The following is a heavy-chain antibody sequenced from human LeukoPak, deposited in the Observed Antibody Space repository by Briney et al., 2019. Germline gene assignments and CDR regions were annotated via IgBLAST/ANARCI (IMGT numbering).Heavy chain of an antibody. D-gene: IGHD3-22*01. Sequence: SETLSLTCTVSGGSISGSSYYWGWIRQPPGKGLEWIGSIYYSGSTTYKPSLKSRVTISIDTSKKQFSLKVTSVTAADTAVYYCARSRVIITTPDDAFDIWGQGTMVTVSS. CDR2: IYYSGST. J-gene: IGHJ3*02. CDR1: GGSISGSSYY. CDR3: ARSRVIITTPDDAFDI. V-gene: IGHV4-39*07.